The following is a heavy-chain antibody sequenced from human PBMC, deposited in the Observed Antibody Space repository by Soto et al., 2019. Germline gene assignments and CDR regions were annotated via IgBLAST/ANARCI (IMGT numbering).Heavy chain of an antibody. CDR3: ASAGYDYVWGSYRPFDY. CDR2: ISSSSSYI. D-gene: IGHD3-16*02. CDR1: GFTFSSYS. V-gene: IGHV3-21*01. Sequence: GGSLRLSCAASGFTFSSYSMNWVRQAPGKGLEWVSSISSSSSYIYYADSVKGRFTISRDNAKNSPYLQMNSLRAEDTAVYYCASAGYDYVWGSYRPFDYWGQGTLVTVSS. J-gene: IGHJ4*02.